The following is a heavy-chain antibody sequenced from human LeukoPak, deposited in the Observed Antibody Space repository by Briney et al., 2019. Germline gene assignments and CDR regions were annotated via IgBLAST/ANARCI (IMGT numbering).Heavy chain of an antibody. Sequence: ALVKVSCKASGYTFTSYGISWVRQAPGQGLEWMGWISAYNGNTNYAQKLQGRVTMTTDTSTSTAYMELRSLRSDDTAVYYCARDGCSSTSCYEGGFDPWGQGTLVTVSS. CDR2: ISAYNGNT. CDR3: ARDGCSSTSCYEGGFDP. D-gene: IGHD2-2*01. J-gene: IGHJ5*02. CDR1: GYTFTSYG. V-gene: IGHV1-18*01.